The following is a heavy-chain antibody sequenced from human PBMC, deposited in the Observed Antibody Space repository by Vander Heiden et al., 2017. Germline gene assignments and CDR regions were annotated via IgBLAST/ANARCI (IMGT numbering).Heavy chain of an antibody. CDR3: AREGVEGSGTCLDY. D-gene: IGHD3-10*01. CDR1: VFNFASYG. CDR2: TWSDGSNK. J-gene: IGHJ4*02. Sequence: QVPLAEPGGGVVQPGRSLRLPCAASVFNFASYGMHGVRQAPGKGLEWVAVTWSDGSNKYYLEAVKGRFTISRDTSKNTLFLQMNSLRVEDTAVYYCAREGVEGSGTCLDYWGQGILVTVSS. V-gene: IGHV3-33*01.